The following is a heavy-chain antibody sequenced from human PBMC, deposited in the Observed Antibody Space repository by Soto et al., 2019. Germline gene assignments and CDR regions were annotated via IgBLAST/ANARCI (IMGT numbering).Heavy chain of an antibody. CDR2: FSYSGSL. CDR1: GGSSRAYH. V-gene: IGHV4-34*01. Sequence: PSETLSFTCSVYGGSSRAYHWSWIRQSPGEGLEWIGEFSYSGSLNYNPSLKRRVAVSLDTSTDHFSLTMTSVTAADTGVYFCAGGPRYWSFALWGRGTLVTVS. D-gene: IGHD1-20*01. CDR3: AGGPRYWSFAL. J-gene: IGHJ2*01.